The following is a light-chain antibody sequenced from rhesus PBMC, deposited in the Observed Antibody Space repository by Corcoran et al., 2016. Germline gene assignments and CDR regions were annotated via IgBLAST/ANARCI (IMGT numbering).Light chain of an antibody. CDR2: AAS. J-gene: IGKJ2*01. CDR1: QGISDY. Sequence: DIQMTQSPSSLSASVGDRVTITCRASQGISDYLSWYQQKPGKTPKRLFYAASSLESGGPSRFRGSGSGTECTLTISSLQPEDFAAYYCQHYYSTPYSFGQGTKVEIK. CDR3: QHYYSTPYS. V-gene: IGKV1-36*02.